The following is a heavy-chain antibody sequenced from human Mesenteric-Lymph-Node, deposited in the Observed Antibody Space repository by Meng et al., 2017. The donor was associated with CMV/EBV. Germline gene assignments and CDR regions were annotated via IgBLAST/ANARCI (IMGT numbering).Heavy chain of an antibody. V-gene: IGHV4-34*01. CDR3: ARGSSYDILTGYFDY. J-gene: IGHJ4*02. Sequence: QVQSHQLGTGLFQPSETLSVTCAVYGGSFSGYYWNWIRQSPEKGLEWIGEINHSGSTTYNPSFTSRIIISVDTSTNQISLNMSSVTAADTAVYYCARGSSYDILTGYFDYWGQGALVTGSS. CDR2: INHSGST. CDR1: GGSFSGYY. D-gene: IGHD3-9*01.